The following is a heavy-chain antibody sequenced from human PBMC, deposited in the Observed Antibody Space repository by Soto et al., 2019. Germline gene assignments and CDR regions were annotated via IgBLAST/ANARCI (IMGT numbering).Heavy chain of an antibody. CDR2: IYYGGST. D-gene: IGHD3-22*01. CDR3: TGAYYDVSGYSLDP. CDR1: GGSISSGNYY. Sequence: PSETLSLTCTVSGGSISSGNYYWSWIRQHPGKGLEWIGYIYYGGSTNYNPSLKSRVIISVDTSKNQFSLRLSSVSAADTAVYYCTGAYYDVSGYSLDPWGQGTSVTVSS. V-gene: IGHV4-61*01. J-gene: IGHJ5*02.